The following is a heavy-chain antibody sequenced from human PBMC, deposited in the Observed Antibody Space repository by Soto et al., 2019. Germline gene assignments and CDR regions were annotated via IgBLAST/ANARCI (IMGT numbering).Heavy chain of an antibody. CDR1: GFTFSSYA. J-gene: IGHJ4*02. CDR3: AKDGDSSSWSSTTNYYFDY. Sequence: GSLRLSCAASGFTFSSYAMSWVRQAPGKGLEWVSAISGSGGSTYYADSVKGRFTISRDNSKNTLYLQMNSLRAEDTAVYYCAKDGDSSSWSSTTNYYFDYWGQGTLVTVSS. D-gene: IGHD6-13*01. CDR2: ISGSGGST. V-gene: IGHV3-23*01.